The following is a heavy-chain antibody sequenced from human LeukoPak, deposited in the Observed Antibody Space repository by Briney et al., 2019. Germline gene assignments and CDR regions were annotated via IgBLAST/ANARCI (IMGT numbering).Heavy chain of an antibody. CDR1: GFTFSHYG. J-gene: IGHJ4*02. CDR2: IGGSGSYT. V-gene: IGHV3-23*01. D-gene: IGHD6-13*01. Sequence: GGSLRLSCEASGFTFSHYGMHWVRQAPGKGLEWVSVIGGSGSYTYYADSVKGRFTISRDNSKDTLYLQMNSLRAEDTAVYYCARDWYDYWGQGTLVTVSS. CDR3: ARDWYDY.